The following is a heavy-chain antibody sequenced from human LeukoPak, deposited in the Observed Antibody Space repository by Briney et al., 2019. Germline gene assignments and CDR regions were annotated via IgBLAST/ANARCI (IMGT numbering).Heavy chain of an antibody. D-gene: IGHD3-10*01. Sequence: PAGSLRLSCAASGFTFTNYAMTWVRQAPGKGLEWVSSISASGVMTYYAGSVKGRFTISRDNSKNTLYLQMNSLRAEDTAVYYCAKDLYYYGSGSYYNLPMFFDYWGQGTLVTVSS. CDR1: GFTFTNYA. CDR3: AKDLYYYGSGSYYNLPMFFDY. V-gene: IGHV3-23*01. J-gene: IGHJ4*02. CDR2: ISASGVMT.